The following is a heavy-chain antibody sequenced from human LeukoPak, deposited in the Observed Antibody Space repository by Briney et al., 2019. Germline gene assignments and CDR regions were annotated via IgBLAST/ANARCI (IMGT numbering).Heavy chain of an antibody. CDR3: ARSSLGQLAPDY. CDR2: IYYSGST. V-gene: IGHV4-59*01. CDR1: GGSISSYY. J-gene: IGHJ4*02. Sequence: KSSETLSLTCTVSGGSISSYYWSWIRQPPGKGLEWIGYIYYSGSTNYNPSLKSRVTISVDTSKNQFSLKLSSVTAADTAVYYCARSSLGQLAPDYWGQGTLVTVSS. D-gene: IGHD6-13*01.